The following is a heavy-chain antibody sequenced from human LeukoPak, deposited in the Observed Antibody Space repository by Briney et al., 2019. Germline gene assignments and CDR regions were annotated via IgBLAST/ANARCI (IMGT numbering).Heavy chain of an antibody. Sequence: GGSLRLSCAASGFTFSSYSMNWVRQAPGKGLEWVSSLSSSSSYIYYADSVKGRFTISRDNAKNSLYLQMNSLRAEDTAVYYCARDLGIAAAKSDYWGQGTLVTVSS. CDR3: ARDLGIAAAKSDY. V-gene: IGHV3-21*01. D-gene: IGHD6-13*01. J-gene: IGHJ4*02. CDR2: LSSSSSYI. CDR1: GFTFSSYS.